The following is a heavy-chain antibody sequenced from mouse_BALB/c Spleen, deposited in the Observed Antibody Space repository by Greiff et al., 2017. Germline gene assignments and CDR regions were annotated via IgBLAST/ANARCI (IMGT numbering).Heavy chain of an antibody. V-gene: IGHV5-6-3*01. J-gene: IGHJ1*01. Sequence: EVQLVESGGGLVQPGGSLKLSCAASGFTFSSYGMSWVRQTPDKRLELVATINSNGGSTYYPDSVKGRFTISRDNAKNTLYLQMSSLKSEDTGMYYCARDRYDRYFDVWGAGTTVTVSS. CDR3: ARDRYDRYFDV. CDR2: INSNGGST. D-gene: IGHD2-14*01. CDR1: GFTFSSYG.